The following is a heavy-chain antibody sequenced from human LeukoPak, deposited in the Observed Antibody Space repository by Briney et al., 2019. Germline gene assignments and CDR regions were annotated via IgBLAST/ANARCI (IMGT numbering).Heavy chain of an antibody. V-gene: IGHV3-66*01. CDR3: ARVHSDSRGYYQHDY. CDR2: TYSGGST. CDR1: GFTVSINY. Sequence: GGSLRLSCAASGFTVSINYMSWVRQAPGKGLEWVSLTYSGGSTYYADSVKGRFTISRDNSKNTLYLQMNSLRAEDTAVYFCARVHSDSRGYYQHDYWGQGTLVTVSP. D-gene: IGHD3-22*01. J-gene: IGHJ4*02.